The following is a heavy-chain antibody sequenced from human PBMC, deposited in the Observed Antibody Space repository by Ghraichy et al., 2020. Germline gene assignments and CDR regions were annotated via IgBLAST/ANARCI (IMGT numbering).Heavy chain of an antibody. J-gene: IGHJ4*02. Sequence: SETLSLTCTVSGGSISSSSYYWGWIRQPPGKGLEWIGSIYYSGSTYYNPSLKSRVTISVDTSKNQFSLKLSSVTAADTAVYYCARRVGANYYFDYWGQGTLVIVSS. D-gene: IGHD1-26*01. CDR2: IYYSGST. CDR1: GGSISSSSYY. CDR3: ARRVGANYYFDY. V-gene: IGHV4-39*01.